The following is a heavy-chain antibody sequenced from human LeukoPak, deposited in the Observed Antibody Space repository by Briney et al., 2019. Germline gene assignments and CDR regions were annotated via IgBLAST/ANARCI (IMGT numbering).Heavy chain of an antibody. CDR1: GSTFSTDG. CDR2: ISYDGSNK. V-gene: IGHV3-30*18. CDR3: AKGSSGWSLWYYGMDV. J-gene: IGHJ6*02. Sequence: PGGSLRLSCTTSGSTFSTDGMHWVRQAPGKGLEWVAVISYDGSNKYYADSVKGRFTISRDNSKNTLYLQMNSLRAEDTAVYYCAKGSSGWSLWYYGMDVWGQGTTVTVSS. D-gene: IGHD6-19*01.